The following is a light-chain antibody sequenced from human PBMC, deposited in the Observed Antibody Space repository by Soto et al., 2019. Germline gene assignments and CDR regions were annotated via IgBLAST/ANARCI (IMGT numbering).Light chain of an antibody. J-gene: IGLJ2*01. CDR3: SSYTSTSTVE. CDR2: DVS. V-gene: IGLV2-14*03. Sequence: QSVLTQPASVSGSPGQSITISCTGTSSDVGLYNYVSWYQQHPGKAPKLLIYDVSDRPSGVSNRFSGSKSGSTASLTISGLQAEDEGDYYCSSYTSTSTVEFGGGTKLTVL. CDR1: SSDVGLYNY.